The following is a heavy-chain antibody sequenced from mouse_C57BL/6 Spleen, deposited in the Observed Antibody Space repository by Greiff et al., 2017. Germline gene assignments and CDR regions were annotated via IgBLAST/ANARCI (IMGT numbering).Heavy chain of an antibody. Sequence: QVQLQQPGAELVMPGASVKLSCKASGYTFTSYWMHWVKQRPGQGLEWIGEIDPSDSYTNYNQKFKGKSTLTVDKSSSTAYMQLSSLTSEDSAVYYCARKDYGSSRGAMDYWGQGTSVTVSS. V-gene: IGHV1-69*01. CDR2: IDPSDSYT. J-gene: IGHJ4*01. CDR3: ARKDYGSSRGAMDY. CDR1: GYTFTSYW. D-gene: IGHD1-1*01.